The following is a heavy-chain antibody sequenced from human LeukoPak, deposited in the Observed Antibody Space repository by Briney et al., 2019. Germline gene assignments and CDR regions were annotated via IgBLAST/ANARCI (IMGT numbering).Heavy chain of an antibody. CDR1: GVTFTSYA. D-gene: IGHD6-13*01. J-gene: IGHJ4*02. CDR3: ARRPGIAAAGPGPFDY. V-gene: IGHV3-30*01. CDR2: ISYDGSNI. Sequence: GGSLRLSCAASGVTFTSYAMHWVCQAPGKGLEWVAVISYDGSNIYYADSVKGRFTISRDNSKNTLYLQMNSLRAEDTAVYFCARRPGIAAAGPGPFDYWGQGTLVTVSS.